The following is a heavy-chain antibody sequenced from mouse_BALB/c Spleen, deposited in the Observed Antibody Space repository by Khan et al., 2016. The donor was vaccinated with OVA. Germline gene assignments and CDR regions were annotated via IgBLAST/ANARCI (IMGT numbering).Heavy chain of an antibody. CDR1: GYSFTSYY. D-gene: IGHD2-2*01. CDR2: VDPFSGGT. V-gene: IGHV1S135*01. CDR3: TSLGYVAWFAY. J-gene: IGHJ3*01. Sequence: LQQSGPELMKPGASVKISCKASGYSFTSYYLHWVMQSPGESLEWIGYVDPFSGGTTYNQNFKGKATLTVDKSSSTAYMHLSNLTSEDSAVYSGTSLGYVAWFAYWGQGTLVTVSA.